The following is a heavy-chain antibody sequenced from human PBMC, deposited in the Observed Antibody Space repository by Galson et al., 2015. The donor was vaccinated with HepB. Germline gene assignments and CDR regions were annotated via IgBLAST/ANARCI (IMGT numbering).Heavy chain of an antibody. Sequence: SVKVSCKASGGTFSSYAISWVRQAPGQGLEWMGGIIPIFGTANYAQKFQGRVTITADESTSTAYMELSSLRSEDTAVYYCARGLVGATDDAFDIWGQGTTVTVSS. CDR1: GGTFSSYA. CDR2: IIPIFGTA. CDR3: ARGLVGATDDAFDI. V-gene: IGHV1-69*13. D-gene: IGHD1-26*01. J-gene: IGHJ3*02.